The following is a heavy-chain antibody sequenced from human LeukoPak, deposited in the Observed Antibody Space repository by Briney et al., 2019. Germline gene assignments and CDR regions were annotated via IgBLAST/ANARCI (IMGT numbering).Heavy chain of an antibody. CDR1: GFTFSSYA. V-gene: IGHV3-30*02. J-gene: IGHJ6*03. Sequence: QTGGSLRLSCAASGFTFSSYAMHWVRQAPGKGLEWVTFIRYDGSNKYCADSVKGRFTISRDNSKNTLYLQMNSLRAEDTAVYYCAKGSKEVLFTRDHYMDVWGKGTTVTISS. CDR2: IRYDGSNK. D-gene: IGHD3-3*01. CDR3: AKGSKEVLFTRDHYMDV.